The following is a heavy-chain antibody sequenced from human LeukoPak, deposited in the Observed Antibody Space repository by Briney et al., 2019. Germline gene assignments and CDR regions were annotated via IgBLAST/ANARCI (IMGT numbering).Heavy chain of an antibody. D-gene: IGHD3-10*01. J-gene: IGHJ6*04. CDR2: ISAYNGNT. CDR3: ARESADGSGGYYYYGMDV. Sequence: ASVKVSCKASGYTFTSYGISWVRQAPGQGLEWMGWISAYNGNTNYAQKLQGRVTMTTDTSTSTAYMELRSLRSDDTAVYYCARESADGSGGYYYYGMDVWGKGTTVTVSS. CDR1: GYTFTSYG. V-gene: IGHV1-18*04.